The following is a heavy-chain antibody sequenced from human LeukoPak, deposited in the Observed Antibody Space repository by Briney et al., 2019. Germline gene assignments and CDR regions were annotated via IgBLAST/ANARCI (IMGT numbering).Heavy chain of an antibody. Sequence: GGSLRLSCAASGFTFITYSMNWVRQAPGKGLEWASSISSSSSYIYYADSVKGRFTISRDNAKNSLYLQMNSLRAEDTAVYYCARDGYGDYAPDYWGQGTLVTVSS. V-gene: IGHV3-21*01. J-gene: IGHJ4*02. CDR1: GFTFITYS. D-gene: IGHD4-17*01. CDR2: ISSSSSYI. CDR3: ARDGYGDYAPDY.